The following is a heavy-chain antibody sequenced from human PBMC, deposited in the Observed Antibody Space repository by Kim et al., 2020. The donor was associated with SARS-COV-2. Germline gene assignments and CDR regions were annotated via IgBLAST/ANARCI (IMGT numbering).Heavy chain of an antibody. D-gene: IGHD3-10*01. J-gene: IGHJ4*02. V-gene: IGHV4-59*01. CDR3: ARSGAMVRGEGFDY. Sequence: NPALKSRVTISVDTSKNQFSLKLSSVTAADTAVYYCARSGAMVRGEGFDYWGQGTLVTVSS.